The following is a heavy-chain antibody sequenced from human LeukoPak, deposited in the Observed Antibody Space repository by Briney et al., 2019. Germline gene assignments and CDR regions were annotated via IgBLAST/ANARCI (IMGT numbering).Heavy chain of an antibody. V-gene: IGHV3-7*01. D-gene: IGHD3-16*02. J-gene: IGHJ4*02. CDR1: GFTFSSYW. CDR2: IKQDGSEK. Sequence: GGSLRLSCAASGFTFSSYWMSWVRQAPGKGLEWVANIKQDGSEKYYVDSVKGRFTISRDNSKNSLYLQMNSLRVEDTAVYFCAKDGGRYRFDYWGQGTLVTVSS. CDR3: AKDGGRYRFDY.